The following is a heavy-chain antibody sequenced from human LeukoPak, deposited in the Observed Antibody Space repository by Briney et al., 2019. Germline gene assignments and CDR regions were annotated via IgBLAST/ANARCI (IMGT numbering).Heavy chain of an antibody. V-gene: IGHV1-69*13. D-gene: IGHD3-22*01. CDR3: ARLRGDSRGAFDI. CDR1: GGTFSSYA. J-gene: IGHJ3*02. CDR2: IIPIFGTA. Sequence: ASVKVSCKASGGTFSSYAISWVRQAPGQGLEWMGGIIPIFGTANYAQEFQGRVTITADESTSTAYMELSSLRSEDTAVYYCARLRGDSRGAFDIWGQGTMVTVSS.